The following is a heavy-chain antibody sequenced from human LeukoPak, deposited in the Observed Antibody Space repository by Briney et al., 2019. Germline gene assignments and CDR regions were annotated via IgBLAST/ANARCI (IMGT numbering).Heavy chain of an antibody. CDR3: ARERGLGGAWAHDAFDI. CDR1: GFTFSSYA. J-gene: IGHJ3*02. Sequence: QPGGSLRLSCAASGFTFSSYAMYWVRQAPGKGLEWVAVISYDGSNKYYADSVKGRFTISRDNSKNTLYLQMNSLRAEDTAVYYCARERGLGGAWAHDAFDIWGQGTMVTVSS. D-gene: IGHD1-26*01. V-gene: IGHV3-30-3*01. CDR2: ISYDGSNK.